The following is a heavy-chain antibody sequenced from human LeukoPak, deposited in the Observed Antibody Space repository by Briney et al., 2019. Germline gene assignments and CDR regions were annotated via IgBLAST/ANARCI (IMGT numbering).Heavy chain of an antibody. CDR3: ARDRKSCSSTSCFQPLYYFDY. Sequence: SQTLSLTCTVSGXSISSSGYYWSWIRQHPGKGLEWIGYIYYTGITYYNPSLKSRLTMSVDTSKNQFSLKLSSVTAADTAVYYCARDRKSCSSTSCFQPLYYFDYWGQGTLVTVSS. CDR2: IYYTGIT. V-gene: IGHV4-31*03. J-gene: IGHJ4*02. D-gene: IGHD2-2*01. CDR1: GXSISSSGYY.